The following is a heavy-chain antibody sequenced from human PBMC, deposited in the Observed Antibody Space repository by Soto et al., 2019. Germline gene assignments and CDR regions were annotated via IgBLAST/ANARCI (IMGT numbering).Heavy chain of an antibody. Sequence: ASVKVSCKASGYTFTSYAMHWVRQAPGQRLEWMGWINAGNGNTKYSQKFQGRVTITRDTSASTAYMELSSLRSEGTAVYYCAREEQQQYYYYYYGMDVWGQGTTVTVSS. V-gene: IGHV1-3*01. CDR3: AREEQQQYYYYYYGMDV. CDR2: INAGNGNT. J-gene: IGHJ6*02. D-gene: IGHD6-13*01. CDR1: GYTFTSYA.